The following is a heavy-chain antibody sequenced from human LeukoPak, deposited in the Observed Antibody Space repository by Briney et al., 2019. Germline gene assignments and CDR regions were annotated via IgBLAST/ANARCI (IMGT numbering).Heavy chain of an antibody. D-gene: IGHD3-22*01. CDR1: GFSFSNYW. V-gene: IGHV3-74*01. Sequence: PGASLRPSCAASGFSFSNYWMHSGRHHPGKGLVLVSRINSDGNSTGNQNSVKGPFTTSRDNANKTLNLQMNSLRAENTAVYYCARDPSADYDSSGYLDYWGQGTLVTVSS. J-gene: IGHJ4*02. CDR3: ARDPSADYDSSGYLDY. CDR2: INSDGNST.